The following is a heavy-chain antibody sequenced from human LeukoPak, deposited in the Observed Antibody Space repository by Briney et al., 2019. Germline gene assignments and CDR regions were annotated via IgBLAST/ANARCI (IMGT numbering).Heavy chain of an antibody. CDR2: ISSSGSTI. CDR1: GLTFSSYE. Sequence: GGSLRLSCAASGLTFSSYEMNWVRQAPGKGLEWVSYISSSGSTIYYADSVKGRFTISRDNAKNSLYLQMNSLRAEDTTVYYCAELGITMIGGVWGKGTTVTISS. V-gene: IGHV3-48*03. J-gene: IGHJ6*04. D-gene: IGHD3-10*02. CDR3: AELGITMIGGV.